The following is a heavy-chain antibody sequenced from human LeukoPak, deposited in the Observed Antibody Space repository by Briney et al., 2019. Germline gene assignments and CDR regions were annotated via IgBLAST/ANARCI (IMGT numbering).Heavy chain of an antibody. D-gene: IGHD3-10*01. CDR3: ARFRSETRSNWFDP. CDR2: IYYSGST. J-gene: IGHJ5*02. CDR1: GGSISSYY. Sequence: SETLSLTCTISGGSISSYYWNWIREPPGKELEWIGSIYYSGSTYYNPSLKSRVTISVDTSKNQFSLKLSSVTAADTAVYYCARFRSETRSNWFDPWGQGTLVTVSS. V-gene: IGHV4-59*05.